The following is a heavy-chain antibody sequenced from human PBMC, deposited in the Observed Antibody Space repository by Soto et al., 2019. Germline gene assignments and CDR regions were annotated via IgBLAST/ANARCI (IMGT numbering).Heavy chain of an antibody. J-gene: IGHJ6*04. CDR3: ARDRGYEANGYYYNAMDV. CDR2: IRGFSPYT. Sequence: EVQLVESGGGLVKPGGSLRLSCISSGFTFRTYTMNWVRQAPGKGLEWVSGIRGFSPYTFYAESVKGPFTISRDNAKNSLYLQMDSLRAEHTAVYYCARDRGYEANGYYYNAMDVWGEGTTVTVSS. D-gene: IGHD5-18*01. V-gene: IGHV3-21*01. CDR1: GFTFRTYT.